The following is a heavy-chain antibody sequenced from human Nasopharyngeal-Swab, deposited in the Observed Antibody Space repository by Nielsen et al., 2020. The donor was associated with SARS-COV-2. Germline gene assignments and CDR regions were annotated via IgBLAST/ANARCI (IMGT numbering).Heavy chain of an antibody. CDR3: VRGDRRDY. CDR2: ISGSGSSR. V-gene: IGHV3-21*01. J-gene: IGHJ4*02. Sequence: LSLTCAAYGFAFSAYTMNWARQAPGKGLEWVSSISGSGSSRYYAASLKGRFTISRDNAQNSLFLQINSLTAEDTAFYFCVRGDRRDYWGLGTLVTVSS. CDR1: GFAFSAYT.